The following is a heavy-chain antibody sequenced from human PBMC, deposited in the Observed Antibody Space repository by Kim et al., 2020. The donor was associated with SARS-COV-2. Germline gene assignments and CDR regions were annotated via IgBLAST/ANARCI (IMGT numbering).Heavy chain of an antibody. CDR2: ISTRGESI. CDR3: ARSGNGDNSFGI. Sequence: GGSLRLSCAASGLSFSDSYMNWVRQAPGKGLEWLSFISTRGESIFYADSVEGRFTISRDNAKNSLYLQMNYLRDEDTAVYYCARSGNGDNSFGIWV. D-gene: IGHD1-1*01. V-gene: IGHV3-11*01. CDR1: GLSFSDSY. J-gene: IGHJ3*02.